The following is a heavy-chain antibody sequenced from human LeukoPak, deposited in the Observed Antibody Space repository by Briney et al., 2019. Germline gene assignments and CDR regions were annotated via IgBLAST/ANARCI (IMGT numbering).Heavy chain of an antibody. Sequence: GGSLRLSCTASGFTFGDYAMSWFRQAPGKGLEWVGFIRSKAYGGTTEYAASVKGRFTISRDDSKSIAYLQMNSLKTEDTAVYYCTRDKAPYDFWSGYFGYWGQGTLVTVSS. CDR2: IRSKAYGGTT. D-gene: IGHD3-3*01. V-gene: IGHV3-49*03. J-gene: IGHJ4*02. CDR3: TRDKAPYDFWSGYFGY. CDR1: GFTFGDYA.